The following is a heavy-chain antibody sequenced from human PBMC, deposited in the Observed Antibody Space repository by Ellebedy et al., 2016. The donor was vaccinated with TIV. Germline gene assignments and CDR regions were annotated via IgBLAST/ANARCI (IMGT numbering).Heavy chain of an antibody. J-gene: IGHJ6*02. Sequence: GGSLRLXXAASGFTFSSYAMSWVRQAPGKGLEWVSAISGSGGSTYYADSVKGRFTISRDNSKNTLYLQMNSLRAEDTAVYYCARDPSRPHRGDYYYYGMDVWGQGTTVTVSS. V-gene: IGHV3-23*01. D-gene: IGHD7-27*01. CDR2: ISGSGGST. CDR1: GFTFSSYA. CDR3: ARDPSRPHRGDYYYYGMDV.